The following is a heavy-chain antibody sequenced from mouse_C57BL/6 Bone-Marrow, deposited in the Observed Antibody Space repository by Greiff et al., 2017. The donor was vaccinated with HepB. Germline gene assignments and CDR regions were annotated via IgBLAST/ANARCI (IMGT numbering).Heavy chain of an antibody. Sequence: EVQLQESGPGLVKPSQSLSLTCSVTGYSITSGYYWNWIRQFPGNKLEWMGYISYDGSNNYNPSLKNRISITRDTSKNQFFLKLNSVTTEDTATYYCAREPPITTVVGGWYFDVWGTGTTVTVSS. CDR2: ISYDGSN. D-gene: IGHD1-1*01. V-gene: IGHV3-6*01. CDR3: AREPPITTVVGGWYFDV. J-gene: IGHJ1*03. CDR1: GYSITSGYY.